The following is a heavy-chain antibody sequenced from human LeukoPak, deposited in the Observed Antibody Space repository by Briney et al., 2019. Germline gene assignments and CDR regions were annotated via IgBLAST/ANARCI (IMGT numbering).Heavy chain of an antibody. V-gene: IGHV1-69*13. J-gene: IGHJ6*03. CDR1: GGTFSSYA. CDR3: ARARPARQYSGYPYYYYMDV. CDR2: IIPIFGTA. D-gene: IGHD5-12*01. Sequence: GASVKVSCKASGGTFSSYAISWVRQAPGQGLEWMGGIIPIFGTANYAQKFQGRVTITADEPTSTAYMELSSLRSEDTAVYYCARARPARQYSGYPYYYYMDVWGKGTTVTVSS.